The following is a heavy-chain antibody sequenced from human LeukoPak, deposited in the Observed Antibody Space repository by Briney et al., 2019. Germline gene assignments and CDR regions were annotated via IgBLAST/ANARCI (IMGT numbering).Heavy chain of an antibody. V-gene: IGHV1-2*02. Sequence: ASVKVSCQASGYTFTGYYMHWVRQAPGQGLEWMGWINPNSDGTNYAQKFQGRVTMTRDTSISTAYMELSRLRSDDTAVYYCASSPWGFGFDYWGQGTLVTVSS. J-gene: IGHJ4*02. CDR3: ASSPWGFGFDY. CDR1: GYTFTGYY. D-gene: IGHD7-27*01. CDR2: INPNSDGT.